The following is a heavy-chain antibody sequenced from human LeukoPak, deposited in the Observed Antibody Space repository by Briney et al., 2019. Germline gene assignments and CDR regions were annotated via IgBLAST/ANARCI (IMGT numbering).Heavy chain of an antibody. V-gene: IGHV3-15*01. J-gene: IGHJ5*02. CDR3: CTDLLLWNS. CDR2: IKSKTDGGTT. D-gene: IGHD2-21*01. Sequence: PGGSLRLSCVASGFSFSNEWMHWVRQAPGKGLEWVGRIKSKTDGGTTEYAAPVKGRFTISRDDSKNTLYLHMNSLKTEDTSLYYCCTDLLLWNSWGQGTLVTVSS. CDR1: GFSFSNEW.